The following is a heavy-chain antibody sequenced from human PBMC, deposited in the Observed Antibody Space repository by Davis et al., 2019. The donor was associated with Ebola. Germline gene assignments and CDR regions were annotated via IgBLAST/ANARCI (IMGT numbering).Heavy chain of an antibody. CDR2: IGTAGDT. Sequence: GESLKISCAASGFSFSTYDMHWVRQATGNGLEWVSAIGTAGDTYYPGSVKGRFTISRENAKKSLYLQMNSLGAGDTAVYYCARGVAGRVRGVPWAMDVWGQGTTVTVSS. J-gene: IGHJ6*02. CDR1: GFSFSTYD. CDR3: ARGVAGRVRGVPWAMDV. V-gene: IGHV3-13*01. D-gene: IGHD3-10*01.